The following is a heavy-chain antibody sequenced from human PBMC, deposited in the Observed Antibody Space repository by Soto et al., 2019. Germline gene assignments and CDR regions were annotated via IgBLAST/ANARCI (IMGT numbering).Heavy chain of an antibody. CDR2: IDPSDSYT. D-gene: IGHD6-19*01. J-gene: IGHJ5*02. Sequence: PGESLKISCKGSGYSFTSYWISWVRQMPGKDLEWMGRIDPSDSYTNYSPSFQGHVTISADKSISTAYLQWSSLKASDTAMYYCARHPSPYRSGSVSFDPWGQGTLVTVSS. V-gene: IGHV5-10-1*01. CDR1: GYSFTSYW. CDR3: ARHPSPYRSGSVSFDP.